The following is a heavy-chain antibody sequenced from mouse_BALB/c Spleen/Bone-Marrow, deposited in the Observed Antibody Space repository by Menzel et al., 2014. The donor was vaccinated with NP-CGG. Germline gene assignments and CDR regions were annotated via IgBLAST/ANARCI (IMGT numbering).Heavy chain of an antibody. CDR1: GYTFTSYY. CDR2: IYPGNVNT. D-gene: IGHD2-14*01. V-gene: IGHV1S56*01. Sequence: QVQLQQSGPELVKPGASVRISCKASGYTFTSYYIHWVKQRPGQGLEWIGWIYPGNVNTKYNEKFKGKATLTADKSSSTAYMQLSSLTSEDSAVYFCARDYRYDAWFAYWGQGTLATVSA. CDR3: ARDYRYDAWFAY. J-gene: IGHJ3*01.